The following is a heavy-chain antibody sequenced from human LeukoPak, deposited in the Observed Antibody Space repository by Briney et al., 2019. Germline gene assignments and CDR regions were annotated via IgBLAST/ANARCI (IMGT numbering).Heavy chain of an antibody. V-gene: IGHV3-7*01. CDR2: IKQDGSER. D-gene: IGHD1-26*01. CDR3: TRCSGGSGSYPQY. Sequence: PGGSLRLTAAASGFTFSNYYMNWVRQAPGQGLEWVANIKQDGSERYFWDSVRDRFTISRDNAKNSLSLQMNSLRAEDTGVYYCTRCSGGSGSYPQYWGQGTLVTVSS. J-gene: IGHJ4*02. CDR1: GFTFSNYY.